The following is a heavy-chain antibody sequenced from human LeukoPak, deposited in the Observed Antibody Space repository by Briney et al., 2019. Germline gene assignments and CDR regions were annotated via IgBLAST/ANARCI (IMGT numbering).Heavy chain of an antibody. V-gene: IGHV3-9*01. D-gene: IGHD6-19*01. CDR1: GFTFDDYA. CDR2: ISWNSGSI. Sequence: PGRSLRLSCAASGFTFDDYAMHWVRQAPGKGLEWVSGISWNSGSIGYADSVKGRFTISRDNAKNSLYLQMNSLRAEDTALYYCAKDIRHVPIAVAAWGQGTLVTVSS. J-gene: IGHJ4*02. CDR3: AKDIRHVPIAVAA.